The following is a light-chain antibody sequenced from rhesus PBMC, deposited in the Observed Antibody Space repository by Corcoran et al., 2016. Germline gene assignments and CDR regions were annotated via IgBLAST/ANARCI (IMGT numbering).Light chain of an antibody. CDR3: QQFDDLPFT. J-gene: IGKJ3*01. CDR2: YAS. CDR1: QGISSW. V-gene: IGKV1-19*01. Sequence: DIQMTQSPSSLSASVGDKVTITCQASQGISSWLAWYQQKPGKAPKPLIYYASSLQSGVPSRFSGSGSGTDYTLPISSLPPEDFATYFCQQFDDLPFTFGPGAKLDIK.